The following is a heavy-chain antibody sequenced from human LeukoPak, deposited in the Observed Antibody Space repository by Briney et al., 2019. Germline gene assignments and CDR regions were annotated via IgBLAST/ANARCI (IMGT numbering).Heavy chain of an antibody. J-gene: IGHJ5*02. V-gene: IGHV3-21*01. CDR1: GFTFSSYS. Sequence: GGSLRLSCAASGFTFSSYSMNWVRQAPGKGLEWVSSISSSSSYIYYADSVKGRFTISRDNAKNSLYLQMNSLRAEDTAVYYCARTVVPAALSPYWFGPWGQGTLVTVSS. CDR3: ARTVVPAALSPYWFGP. D-gene: IGHD2-2*01. CDR2: ISSSSSYI.